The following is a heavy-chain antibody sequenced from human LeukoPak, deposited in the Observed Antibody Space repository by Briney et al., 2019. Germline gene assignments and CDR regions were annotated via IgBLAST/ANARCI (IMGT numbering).Heavy chain of an antibody. CDR2: IGDAGGHT. CDR3: ARGLPLFDP. CDR1: GFTFTAST. Sequence: RGSLRLSCAASGFTFTASTMSWVRQAPGNGLEWVSTIGDAGGHTYYADSVKGRFTISRDNAQNSLYLQMSSLRAEDTAVYYCARGLPLFDPWGQGTLVTVSS. J-gene: IGHJ5*02. V-gene: IGHV3-23*01.